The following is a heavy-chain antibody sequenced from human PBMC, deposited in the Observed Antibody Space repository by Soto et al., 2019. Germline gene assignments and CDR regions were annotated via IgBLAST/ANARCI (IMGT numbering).Heavy chain of an antibody. V-gene: IGHV3-48*01. CDR3: ARDLSSYYYYYYMDV. CDR2: ISSSSSTI. CDR1: GFTFSSYS. J-gene: IGHJ6*03. Sequence: GGSLRLSCAASGFTFSSYSMNWVRQAPGKGLEWVSYISSSSSTIYYADSVKGRFTISRDNAKNSLYLQMNSLRAEDTAVYYCARDLSSYYYYYYMDVWGKGTTVTVSS.